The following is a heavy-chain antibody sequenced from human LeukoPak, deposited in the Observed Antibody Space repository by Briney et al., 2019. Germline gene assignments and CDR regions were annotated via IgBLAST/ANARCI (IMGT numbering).Heavy chain of an antibody. D-gene: IGHD3-10*01. CDR2: IYYSGST. Sequence: PSETLSLTCTVSGGSILSSSYCWGWIRQPPGKRLAWIGSIYYSGSTHYNPSLKSRVTISVDTSKNQFSLKLSSVTAADTAVYYCARGHTRITMIRGSRSAYYIDYWGQGTLVTVSS. CDR1: GGSILSSSYC. V-gene: IGHV4-39*07. CDR3: ARGHTRITMIRGSRSAYYIDY. J-gene: IGHJ4*02.